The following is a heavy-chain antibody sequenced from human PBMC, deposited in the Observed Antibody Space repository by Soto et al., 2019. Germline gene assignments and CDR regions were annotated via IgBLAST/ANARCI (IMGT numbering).Heavy chain of an antibody. CDR2: IYSGGST. V-gene: IGHV3-53*04. CDR1: GFTVSSKY. J-gene: IGHJ4*02. Sequence: EVQLVESGGGLVQPGGSLRLSCAVSGFTVSSKYMSWVRQAPGKGLEWVSTIYSGGSTYYADSVKGRFTISRHNSENTLYFQMNSLRAEDTAVYYCARYSGTRGFDYWGQGTLVTVSS. CDR3: ARYSGTRGFDY. D-gene: IGHD1-1*01.